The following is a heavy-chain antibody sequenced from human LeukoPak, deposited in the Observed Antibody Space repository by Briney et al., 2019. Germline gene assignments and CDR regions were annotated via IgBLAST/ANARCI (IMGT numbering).Heavy chain of an antibody. Sequence: ASVKVSCKASGYTFTGYYMHWVRQAPGQGLEWMGRINPNSGGTNYAQKFQGRVTTTRDTSISTAYMELSRLRSDDTAVYYCAREAAAAGYYYYYMDVWGKGTTVTVSS. J-gene: IGHJ6*03. CDR3: AREAAAAGYYYYYMDV. CDR2: INPNSGGT. CDR1: GYTFTGYY. V-gene: IGHV1-2*06. D-gene: IGHD6-13*01.